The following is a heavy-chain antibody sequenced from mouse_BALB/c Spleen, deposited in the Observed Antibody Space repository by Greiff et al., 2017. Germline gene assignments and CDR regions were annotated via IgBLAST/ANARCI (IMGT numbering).Heavy chain of an antibody. CDR2: IVTADSTT. J-gene: IGHJ1*01. Sequence: QVQLQQPGAELVMPGASVKMSCKASGYTFTNYWMHWVKQRPGQGLEWIGAIVTADSTTSYNQKFKGKATLTVDESSSTAYMQLSSLTSEDSAVYYCARYSEWYFDVWGAGTTVTVSS. V-gene: IGHV1-69*01. CDR3: ARYSEWYFDV. D-gene: IGHD6-1*01. CDR1: GYTFTNYW.